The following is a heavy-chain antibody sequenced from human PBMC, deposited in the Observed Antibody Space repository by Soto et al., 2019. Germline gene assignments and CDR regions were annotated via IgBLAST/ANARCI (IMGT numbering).Heavy chain of an antibody. CDR3: ARERSSGCDY. CDR1: GYTFTSYD. J-gene: IGHJ4*02. V-gene: IGHV1-8*01. CDR2: MNSNSGNT. Sequence: QVQLVQSGAEVKKPGASVKVSCKASGYTFTSYDINWVRQATGQGLEWMGWMNSNSGNTAYAQKFQGGVTMTRNTSISTAYLELSSLRSEDTAGYYCARERSSGCDYWGQGTLVTVSS. D-gene: IGHD6-19*01.